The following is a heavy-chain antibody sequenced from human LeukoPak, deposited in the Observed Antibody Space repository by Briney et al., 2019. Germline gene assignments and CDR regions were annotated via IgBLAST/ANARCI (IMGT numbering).Heavy chain of an antibody. J-gene: IGHJ4*02. V-gene: IGHV3-23*03. CDR2: IYSGGST. CDR3: ATWGGSGPFDY. Sequence: GGSLRLSCAASGFTFNNYAMSWVRQAPGKGLEWVSVIYSGGSTYYADSVKGRFTISRDNAKDSLYLQMNSLRAEDTAVYYCATWGGSGPFDYWGQGKLVTVSS. CDR1: GFTFNNYA. D-gene: IGHD3-10*01.